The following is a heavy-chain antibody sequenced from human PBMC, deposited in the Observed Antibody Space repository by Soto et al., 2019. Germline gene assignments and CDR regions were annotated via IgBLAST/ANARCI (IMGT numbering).Heavy chain of an antibody. D-gene: IGHD3-10*01. V-gene: IGHV5-51*01. Sequence: PGASLEISCKGSGYSFPSYWIGWVRQMPGKRLEWMGIIYPGDSDTRYSPSFQGQVTISADKSISTAYLQWSSLKASDTAMYYCAGGGVRGVVTRTRDYYGMDVWGQGTTVTVSS. CDR3: AGGGVRGVVTRTRDYYGMDV. CDR1: GYSFPSYW. CDR2: IYPGDSDT. J-gene: IGHJ6*02.